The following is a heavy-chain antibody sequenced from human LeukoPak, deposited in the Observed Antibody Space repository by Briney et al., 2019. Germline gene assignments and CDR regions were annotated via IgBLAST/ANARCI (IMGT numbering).Heavy chain of an antibody. J-gene: IGHJ2*01. CDR3: ARGDTVTTERNGRYFDL. Sequence: SETLSLTCAVYGGSFSGYYWSWIRQPPGKGLEWIGENNHSGSTNYNPSLKSRVTISVDTSKNQFSLKLSSVTAADTAVYYCARGDTVTTERNGRYFDLWGRGTLVTVSS. V-gene: IGHV4-34*01. CDR2: NNHSGST. CDR1: GGSFSGYY. D-gene: IGHD4-17*01.